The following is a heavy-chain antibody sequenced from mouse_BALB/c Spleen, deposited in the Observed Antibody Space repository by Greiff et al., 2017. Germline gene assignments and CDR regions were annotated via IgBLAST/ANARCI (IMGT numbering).Heavy chain of an antibody. V-gene: IGHV5-9-3*01. CDR2: ISSGGSYT. D-gene: IGHD1-1*01. CDR3: ARRGYGSSYFDY. CDR1: GFTFSSYA. J-gene: IGHJ2*01. Sequence: EVQGVESGGGLVKPGGSLKLSCAASGFTFSSYAMSWVRQTPEKRLEWVATISSGGSYTYYPDSVKGRFTISRDNAKNTLYLQMSSLRSEDTAMYYCARRGYGSSYFDYWGQGTTLTVSS.